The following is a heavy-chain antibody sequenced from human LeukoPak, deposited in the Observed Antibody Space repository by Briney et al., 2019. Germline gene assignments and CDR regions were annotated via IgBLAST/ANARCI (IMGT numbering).Heavy chain of an antibody. J-gene: IGHJ4*02. CDR1: GFTFSSYW. CDR2: ISYDGSNK. Sequence: GGSLRLSCAASGFTFSSYWMSWVRQAPGKGLEWGAVISYDGSNKYYADSVKGRFTISRDNSKNTLYLQMKSLRAEDTAVYYCAREIAAAVNYYFDYWGQGTLVTVSS. D-gene: IGHD6-13*01. V-gene: IGHV3-30*03. CDR3: AREIAAAVNYYFDY.